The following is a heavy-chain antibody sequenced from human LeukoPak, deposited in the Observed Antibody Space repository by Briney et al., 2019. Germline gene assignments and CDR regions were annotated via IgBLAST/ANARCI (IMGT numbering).Heavy chain of an antibody. CDR3: ANFWGGYYKNYFDY. V-gene: IGHV4-39*01. CDR1: GGSISSSSYY. D-gene: IGHD3-3*01. CDR2: IYYSGST. J-gene: IGHJ4*02. Sequence: PSETLSLTCTVSGGSISSSSYYWGWIRQPPGKGLEWIGSIYYSGSTYYNPSLKSRVTISVDTSKNQFSLKLSSVTAADTAVYYCANFWGGYYKNYFDYWGQGTLVTVSS.